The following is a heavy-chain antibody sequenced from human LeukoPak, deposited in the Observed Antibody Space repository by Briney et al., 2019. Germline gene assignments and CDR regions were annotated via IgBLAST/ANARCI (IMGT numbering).Heavy chain of an antibody. CDR3: ATLRDSSANFYYYGGMDV. D-gene: IGHD6-19*01. Sequence: SVKVSCKASGYSFTGFYMHWMRQAPGQGLKWMGWIHPNSGGTKYAEKFQGRVTMTRDTSIKTAYMELSSLTSDDTAVYYCATLRDSSANFYYYGGMDVWGQGNTVAVSS. J-gene: IGHJ6*02. CDR1: GYSFTGFY. V-gene: IGHV1-2*02. CDR2: IHPNSGGT.